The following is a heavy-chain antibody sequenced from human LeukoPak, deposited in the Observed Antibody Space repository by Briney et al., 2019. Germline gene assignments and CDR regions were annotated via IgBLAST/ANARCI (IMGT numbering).Heavy chain of an antibody. CDR3: ARDKIAAADY. V-gene: IGHV3-33*01. CDR2: IWYDGSNK. CDR1: GFTFSSYG. J-gene: IGHJ4*02. D-gene: IGHD6-13*01. Sequence: PGGSVRLSCPASGFTFSSYGMHWVRQAPGKGLEWVAVIWYDGSNKYYADSVKGRFTISRDNSKNTLYLQMNILRAEDTAVYYCARDKIAAADYWGQGTLVTVSS.